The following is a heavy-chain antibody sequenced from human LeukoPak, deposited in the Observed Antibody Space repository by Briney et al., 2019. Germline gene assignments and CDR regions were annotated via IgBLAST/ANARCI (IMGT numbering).Heavy chain of an antibody. CDR3: ASSGYCSGGSRYSFDP. Sequence: GESLKISCKGSGYSFTSYWISWVRQMPGKGLEWMGRIDPSDSYTNYSPSFQGHVTISADKSISTAYLQWSSLKASDTAMYYCASSGYCSGGSRYSFDPWGQGTLVTVSS. V-gene: IGHV5-10-1*01. J-gene: IGHJ5*02. D-gene: IGHD2-15*01. CDR1: GYSFTSYW. CDR2: IDPSDSYT.